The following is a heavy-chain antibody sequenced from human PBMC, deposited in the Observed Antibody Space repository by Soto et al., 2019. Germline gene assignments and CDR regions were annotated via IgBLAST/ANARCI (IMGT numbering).Heavy chain of an antibody. CDR1: GYTFTSYD. CDR2: MNPNSGNT. V-gene: IGHV1-8*01. CDR3: ARGQFRRITFGGVIVKPFVY. J-gene: IGHJ4*02. Sequence: QVQLVQSGAEVKKPGASVKVSCKASGYTFTSYDINWVRQATGQGLEWMGWMNPNSGNTGYAQKFQGRVTMTRNTSISTAYMELSSLRSEDTAVYYCARGQFRRITFGGVIVKPFVYWGQGTLVTVSS. D-gene: IGHD3-16*02.